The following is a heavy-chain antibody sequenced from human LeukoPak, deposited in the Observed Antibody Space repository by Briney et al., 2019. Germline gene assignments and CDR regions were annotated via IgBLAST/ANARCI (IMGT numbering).Heavy chain of an antibody. Sequence: PSETRSLTCTVSGGSISSYYWGWIRQPPGKGLEWIGYIYYSGSTYYNPSLKSRVTISVDTSKNQFSLKLSSVTAADTAVYYCARDVWNDYGDYGYFDLWGRGTLVTVSS. CDR3: ARDVWNDYGDYGYFDL. J-gene: IGHJ2*01. D-gene: IGHD4-17*01. V-gene: IGHV4-59*06. CDR1: GGSISSYY. CDR2: IYYSGST.